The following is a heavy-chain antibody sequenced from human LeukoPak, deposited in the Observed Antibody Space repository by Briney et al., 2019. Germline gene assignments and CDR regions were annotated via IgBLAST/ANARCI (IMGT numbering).Heavy chain of an antibody. CDR3: ARARGYSGYHPVDF. Sequence: GASVKVSCKASGYTFTSYGISWVRQAPGQGLEWMGWISAYNGNTNYAQKLQGRVTMTTDTSTSTAYMELSSLRSEDTALYFCARARGYSGYHPVDFWGQGTLVTVSS. D-gene: IGHD5-12*01. CDR1: GYTFTSYG. V-gene: IGHV1-18*01. J-gene: IGHJ4*02. CDR2: ISAYNGNT.